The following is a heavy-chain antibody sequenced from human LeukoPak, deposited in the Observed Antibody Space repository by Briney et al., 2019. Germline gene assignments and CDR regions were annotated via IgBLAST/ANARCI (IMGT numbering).Heavy chain of an antibody. V-gene: IGHV4-4*07. D-gene: IGHD3-16*01. CDR2: IYTSGST. CDR3: ARDWGSGSVDY. CDR1: GGSISSYY. J-gene: IGHJ4*02. Sequence: PSETLSLTCTVSGGSISSYYWSWIRQPAGKGLEWIGRIYTSGSTNYNPSLKSRVNMSVHTSKNQFSRKLSSVTAADTAVYYCARDWGSGSVDYWGQGTLVTVSS.